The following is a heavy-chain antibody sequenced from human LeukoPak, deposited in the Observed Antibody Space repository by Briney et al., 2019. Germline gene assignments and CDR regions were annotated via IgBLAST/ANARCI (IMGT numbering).Heavy chain of an antibody. CDR2: IKQDESER. V-gene: IGHV3-7*01. CDR3: ARIVTYNWNDPDPREFDY. J-gene: IGHJ4*02. CDR1: GFSISNYW. D-gene: IGHD1-20*01. Sequence: GGSLRLSCAGSGFSISNYWMSWVRQAPGKGLEWVANIKQDESERFYVDSVKDRFIISRENAENSVYLQMNSLRDEDTAVYYCARIVTYNWNDPDPREFDYWGQGTLVTVSS.